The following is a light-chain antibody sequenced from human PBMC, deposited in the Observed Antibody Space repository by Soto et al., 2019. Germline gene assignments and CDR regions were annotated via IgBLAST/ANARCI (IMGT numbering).Light chain of an antibody. V-gene: IGLV2-23*01. J-gene: IGLJ2*01. CDR1: GSVVGSYNL. CDR2: EGS. Sequence: QSVLTQPASVSGSPGQSITISCTGAGSVVGSYNLVSWYQQHPGKAPKLMLYEGSKRPSGVSNRFSASKSGNTASLTISGLQAEDEADYYCCSYVGTSTPVFGGGTKVTVL. CDR3: CSYVGTSTPV.